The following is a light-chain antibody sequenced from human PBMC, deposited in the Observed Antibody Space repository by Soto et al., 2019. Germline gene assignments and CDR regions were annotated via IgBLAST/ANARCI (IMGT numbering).Light chain of an antibody. Sequence: QSALIQPPSASGSPGQSVTISCTGTSSDVGGYNYVSWYQQHPGKAPKLMIYEVSKRPSGVPDRFSGSKSGNTASLTVSGLQAEDEADYYCSSYAGSNNLVVFGTGTKVTVL. J-gene: IGLJ1*01. CDR3: SSYAGSNNLVV. V-gene: IGLV2-8*01. CDR1: SSDVGGYNY. CDR2: EVS.